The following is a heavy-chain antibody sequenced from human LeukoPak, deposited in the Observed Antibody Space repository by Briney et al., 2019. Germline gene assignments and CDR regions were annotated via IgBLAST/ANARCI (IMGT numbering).Heavy chain of an antibody. CDR2: ISWNSGSI. V-gene: IGHV3-9*01. Sequence: GRSLRLSCAASGFTFDVYAMHWVRQAPGKGLEWVSGISWNSGSIGYADSVKGRFTISRDNAKNSLYLQMNSLRAEDTALYYCAKDRGSQMYYFDYWGQGTLVTVSS. CDR1: GFTFDVYA. J-gene: IGHJ4*02. D-gene: IGHD5-24*01. CDR3: AKDRGSQMYYFDY.